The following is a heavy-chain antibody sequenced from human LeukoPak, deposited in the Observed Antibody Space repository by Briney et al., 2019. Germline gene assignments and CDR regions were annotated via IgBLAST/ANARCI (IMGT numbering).Heavy chain of an antibody. CDR3: ARDLPTAMVTNFFDY. CDR1: GFTFSSYS. V-gene: IGHV3-21*01. Sequence: GGSLRLSCAASGFTFSSYSMNWVRQAPGKGLEWVSSISSSSSYIYYADSVKGRFTISRDNSKNTLYLQMNSLRAEDTAVYYCARDLPTAMVTNFFDYWGQGTLVTVSS. D-gene: IGHD5-18*01. CDR2: ISSSSSYI. J-gene: IGHJ4*02.